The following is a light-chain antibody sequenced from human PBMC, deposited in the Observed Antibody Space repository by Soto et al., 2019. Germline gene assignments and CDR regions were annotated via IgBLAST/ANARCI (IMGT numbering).Light chain of an antibody. CDR3: QQLNTYPIT. J-gene: IGKJ5*01. CDR1: QGISGD. Sequence: IQLTQSPSSLSASAGDRVTIACRASQGISGDLAWYQQEPGKAPKLLIYAASTLRSGVPSRFSGSGSGTDFTLTINGLQPEDFATYYCQQLNTYPITFGQGTRLEIK. CDR2: AAS. V-gene: IGKV1-9*01.